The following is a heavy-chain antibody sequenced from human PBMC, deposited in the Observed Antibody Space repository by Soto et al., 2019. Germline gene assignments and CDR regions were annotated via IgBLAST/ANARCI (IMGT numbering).Heavy chain of an antibody. CDR2: INPQTGGT. CDR3: ARERYQVISDGMDV. J-gene: IGHJ6*02. V-gene: IGHV1-2*02. CDR1: GYTFTGYY. D-gene: IGHD2-2*01. Sequence: ASVKVSCKASGYTFTGYYIHWVREAPGQGLEWMGWINPQTGGTSYAQKFQGRVTLSRDTSINTAYLELSRLRFDDAAVYFCARERYQVISDGMDVWGQGATVTVSS.